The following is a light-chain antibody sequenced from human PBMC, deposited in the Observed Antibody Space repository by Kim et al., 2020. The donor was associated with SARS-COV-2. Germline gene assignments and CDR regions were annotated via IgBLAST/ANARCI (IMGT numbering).Light chain of an antibody. CDR3: QQYNNWPPVT. CDR2: GAS. V-gene: IGKV3-15*01. CDR1: QSVSSN. J-gene: IGKJ4*01. Sequence: SPRERATLSCRASQSVSSNLAWYQQKPGQAPRLLIYGASTRATGIPARFSGSGSGTEFTLTISSLQSEDFAVYYCQQYNNWPPVTFGGGTKVDIK.